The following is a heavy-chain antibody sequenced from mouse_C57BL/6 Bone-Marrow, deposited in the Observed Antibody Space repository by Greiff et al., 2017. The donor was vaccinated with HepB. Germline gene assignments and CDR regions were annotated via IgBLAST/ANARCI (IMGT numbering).Heavy chain of an antibody. CDR2: IDPSDSYT. J-gene: IGHJ2*01. Sequence: QVQLQQPGAELVMPGASVKLSCKASGYTFTSYWMHWVKQRPGQGLEWIGEIDPSDSYTNYNQKFKGKSTLTVDKSSSTAYMQLSSLTSEDSAVYYCGRGYYFDYWGQGTTLTVSS. V-gene: IGHV1-69*01. CDR1: GYTFTSYW. CDR3: GRGYYFDY.